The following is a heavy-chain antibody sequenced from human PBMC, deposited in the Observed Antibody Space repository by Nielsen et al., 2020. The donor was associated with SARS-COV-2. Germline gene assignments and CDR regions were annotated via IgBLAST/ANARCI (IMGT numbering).Heavy chain of an antibody. CDR1: GFTFLDYA. Sequence: SLKISCAASGFTFLDYAMYWVRQPPGKGLEWVASLTGDSGRVAYADSVKGRFTISRDNAKNSLFLQMNSLRVDDTAFYFCARDVRPGVTSWSEFAMDVWGLGIAVTV. J-gene: IGHJ6*02. D-gene: IGHD2-21*02. CDR3: ARDVRPGVTSWSEFAMDV. CDR2: LTGDSGRV. V-gene: IGHV3-9*01.